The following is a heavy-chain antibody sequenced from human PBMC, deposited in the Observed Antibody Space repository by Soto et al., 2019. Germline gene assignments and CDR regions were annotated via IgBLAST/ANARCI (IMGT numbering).Heavy chain of an antibody. D-gene: IGHD3-10*01. V-gene: IGHV2-26*01. CDR1: GFSLSNARMG. Sequence: QVTLKESGPVLVNPTETLTLTCTVSGFSLSNARMGVSWIRQPPGKALEWLAHIFSNDEKSYSTSLKSRLTISKDTSKSQVVLTMTNMDPVDTATYYCARIRGFGELVPDYWGQGTLVTVSS. CDR2: IFSNDEK. CDR3: ARIRGFGELVPDY. J-gene: IGHJ4*02.